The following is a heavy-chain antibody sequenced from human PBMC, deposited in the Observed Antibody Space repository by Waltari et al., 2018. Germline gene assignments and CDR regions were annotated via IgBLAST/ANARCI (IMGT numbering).Heavy chain of an antibody. D-gene: IGHD6-19*01. CDR3: AKDSRGYSGWVDY. V-gene: IGHV3-43D*03. Sequence: EVQLVESGGVVVQPGGSLRLSCAASGFTFDDYAMNWVRQAPGKGLEWVSLISWEGSTTSYADSVKGRFTISRDNSKNSLYLQMNSLRAEDNALYYCAKDSRGYSGWVDYWGQGTLVTVSS. CDR1: GFTFDDYA. J-gene: IGHJ4*02. CDR2: ISWEGSTT.